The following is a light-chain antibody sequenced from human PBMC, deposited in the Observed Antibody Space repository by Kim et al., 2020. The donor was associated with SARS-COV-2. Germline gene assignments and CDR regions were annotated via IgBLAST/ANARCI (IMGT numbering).Light chain of an antibody. V-gene: IGLV1-40*01. J-gene: IGLJ3*02. CDR1: SADVGADYD. CDR3: QYYGGSLNVV. Sequence: ATISCGGSSADVGADYDVPWYQQPPGAAPHLLFYVNTKRPWGLPHRFSGSTSDTSASLTIDGLQAEDEADYYCQYYGGSLNVVFGGGTKLTVL. CDR2: VNT.